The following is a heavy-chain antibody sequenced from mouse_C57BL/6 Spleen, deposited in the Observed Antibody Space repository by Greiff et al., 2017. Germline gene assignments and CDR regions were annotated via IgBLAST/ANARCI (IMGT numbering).Heavy chain of an antibody. CDR2: IYPRSGNT. Sequence: QVQLQQSGAELARPGASVKLSCKASGYTFTSYGISWVKQRTGQGLEWIGEIYPRSGNTYYNETFKGKATLTADKSSSTSYMELRSLTSEDSAVYFCARRIYYDLYYYAMDYWGQGTSVTVSS. D-gene: IGHD2-4*01. V-gene: IGHV1-81*01. CDR3: ARRIYYDLYYYAMDY. CDR1: GYTFTSYG. J-gene: IGHJ4*01.